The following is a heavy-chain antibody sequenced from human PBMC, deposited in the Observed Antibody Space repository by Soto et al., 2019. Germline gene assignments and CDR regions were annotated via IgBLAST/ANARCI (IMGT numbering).Heavy chain of an antibody. V-gene: IGHV4-39*01. Sequence: SETLSLTCTVFGASITSTSYHWGWSRQPTGKGLEWIGNFYYSGSTYYNPSLRSRVTISVDASKNQFSVKVSSVTATDTAVYYCARSVGDYYYGMDVWGQGTTVTVSS. D-gene: IGHD1-26*01. CDR2: FYYSGST. CDR3: ARSVGDYYYGMDV. CDR1: GASITSTSYH. J-gene: IGHJ6*02.